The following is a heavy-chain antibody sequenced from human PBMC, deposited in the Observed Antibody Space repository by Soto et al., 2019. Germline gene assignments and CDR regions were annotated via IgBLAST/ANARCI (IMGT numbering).Heavy chain of an antibody. Sequence: SETLSLTCTVSGASIRSTDYYWSWIRQAPGKGLEWIGYVYYTGRTYYNPSLMSRLTISVDTSKNQFSLKLTSVTAAETAVYYCVRTAREGAVAPHWFDRWGQGTQVTVSS. V-gene: IGHV4-30-4*01. CDR1: GASIRSTDYY. CDR3: VRTAREGAVAPHWFDR. CDR2: VYYTGRT. D-gene: IGHD2-21*02. J-gene: IGHJ5*02.